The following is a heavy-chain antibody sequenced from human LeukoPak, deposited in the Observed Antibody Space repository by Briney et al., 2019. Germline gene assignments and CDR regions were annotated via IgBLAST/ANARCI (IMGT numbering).Heavy chain of an antibody. CDR2: IKQDGSQK. D-gene: IGHD6-6*01. V-gene: IGHV3-7*04. CDR1: GFTFSNYW. J-gene: IGHJ4*02. CDR3: ARGRRPDY. Sequence: SGGSLRLSCAASGFTFSNYWMAWVRQAPGKGLEWVANIKQDGSQKYYVDSVEGRLTISRDNAKNSLYLQMNSLRAEDTAVYYCARGRRPDYWGQGTLATVSS.